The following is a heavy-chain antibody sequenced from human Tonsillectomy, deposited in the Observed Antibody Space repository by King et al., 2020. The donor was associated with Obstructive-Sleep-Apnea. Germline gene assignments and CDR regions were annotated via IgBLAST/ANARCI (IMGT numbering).Heavy chain of an antibody. V-gene: IGHV1-46*01. CDR2: INPSGGSI. D-gene: IGHD4-17*01. CDR3: ARASFSGDYTRYGMDV. Sequence: VQLVQSGAEVKKPGASVKVSCKASGYTFTSHHIHWVRQAPGQGLEWMGIINPSGGSISYAQKFQGRVTMTRDTSTSTVYMELSSLRSEDTAVYYCARASFSGDYTRYGMDVWGHGTTVTVSS. J-gene: IGHJ6*02. CDR1: GYTFTSHH.